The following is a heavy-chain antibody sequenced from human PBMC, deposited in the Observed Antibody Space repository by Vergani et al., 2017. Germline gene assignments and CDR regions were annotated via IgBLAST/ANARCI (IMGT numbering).Heavy chain of an antibody. V-gene: IGHV1-69*01. CDR1: GGTFSSYA. CDR2: IIPIFGTA. CDR3: ARVKSPVSISTIYDAFDI. D-gene: IGHD3-3*02. Sequence: QVQLVQSGAEVKKPGSSVKVSCKASGGTFSSYAISWVRQAPGQGLEWMGGIIPIFGTANYAQKFQGRVTITADESTSTAYMELSSLRSEDTAVYYCARVKSPVSISTIYDAFDIWGQGTMVTVSS. J-gene: IGHJ3*02.